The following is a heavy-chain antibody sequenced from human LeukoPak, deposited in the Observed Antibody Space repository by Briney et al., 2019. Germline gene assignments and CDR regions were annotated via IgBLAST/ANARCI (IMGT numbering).Heavy chain of an antibody. Sequence: PGGSLRLSCAASGFTFSSYGMHWVRQAPGKGLEWVAVIWYDGSNKYYADSVKGRFTISRDNSKNTLYLQMNSLRAEDTAVYYCARDRSVVVPAAIRGGWHNWFDPWGQGTLVTVSS. V-gene: IGHV3-33*01. J-gene: IGHJ5*02. CDR3: ARDRSVVVPAAIRGGWHNWFDP. CDR2: IWYDGSNK. D-gene: IGHD2-2*02. CDR1: GFTFSSYG.